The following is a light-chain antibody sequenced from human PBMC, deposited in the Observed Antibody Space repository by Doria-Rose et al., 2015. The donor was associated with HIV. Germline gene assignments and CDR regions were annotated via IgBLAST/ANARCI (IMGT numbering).Light chain of an antibody. J-gene: IGKJ1*01. V-gene: IGKV3-20*01. Sequence: EIVMTQSPGTLSLSPGERATLSCRASQSFSSTYLAWYQQKPDQAPSLLIYDASTSATGIPDRSSASGSGTDFTLTVNRLEPEDFALYYCHQYGTSWTFGQGTKVEI. CDR1: QSFSSTY. CDR3: HQYGTSWT. CDR2: DAS.